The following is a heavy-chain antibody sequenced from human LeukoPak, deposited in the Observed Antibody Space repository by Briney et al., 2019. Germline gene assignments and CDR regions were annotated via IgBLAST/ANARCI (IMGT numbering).Heavy chain of an antibody. CDR2: ISSSSSTI. Sequence: GGSLRLSCAASGFTFSSYSMNWVRQAPGKGLEWVSYISSSSSTIYYADSVKGRFTISRDNAKNSLYLQMNSLRAEDTAVYYCARDLLGATDTPFDPWGQGTLVTGS. CDR3: ARDLLGATDTPFDP. D-gene: IGHD1-26*01. CDR1: GFTFSSYS. J-gene: IGHJ5*02. V-gene: IGHV3-48*01.